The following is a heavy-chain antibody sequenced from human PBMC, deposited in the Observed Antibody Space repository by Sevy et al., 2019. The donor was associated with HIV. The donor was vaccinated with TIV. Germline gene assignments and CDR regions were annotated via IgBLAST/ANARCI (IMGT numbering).Heavy chain of an antibody. J-gene: IGHJ3*02. D-gene: IGHD2-21*01. Sequence: GGSLRLSCAASGFTFSSYSMNWVRQAPGKGLEWVSYISSSSSTIYYADSVKGRFTISRENAKNSLYLQMNSLRAEDTAVYYCARERYCGGDCQATGGRAFDIWGQGTMVTVSS. CDR2: ISSSSSTI. CDR1: GFTFSSYS. V-gene: IGHV3-48*01. CDR3: ARERYCGGDCQATGGRAFDI.